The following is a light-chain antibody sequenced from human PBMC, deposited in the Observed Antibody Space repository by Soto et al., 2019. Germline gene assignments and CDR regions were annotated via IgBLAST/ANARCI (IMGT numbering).Light chain of an antibody. CDR1: SSDVGGYNY. Sequence: QSALTQPASVSGSPGQSITISCTGTSSDVGGYNYVSWYQQHPGKAPKLMIYDVNNRPSGVSDRFSGSKSGNTASLTISGLQSEDEADYFCSSYTSSTTLYVLGAGTKLTVL. CDR3: SSYTSSTTLYV. V-gene: IGLV2-14*01. J-gene: IGLJ1*01. CDR2: DVN.